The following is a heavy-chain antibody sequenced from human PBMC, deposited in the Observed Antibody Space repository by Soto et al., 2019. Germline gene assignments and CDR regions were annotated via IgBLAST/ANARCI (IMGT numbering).Heavy chain of an antibody. J-gene: IGHJ6*02. CDR3: TTMDV. CDR2: ISFDVSRK. CDR1: GFTFISYD. Sequence: GGSLRLSCVGSGFTFISYDMHWVRQAPGKGLEWVGFISFDVSRKHYAGSVEGRFTISRDNSKSTMYLEMNSLRSEDTAVYFCTTMDVWGPGTGVTVSS. V-gene: IGHV3-30-3*01.